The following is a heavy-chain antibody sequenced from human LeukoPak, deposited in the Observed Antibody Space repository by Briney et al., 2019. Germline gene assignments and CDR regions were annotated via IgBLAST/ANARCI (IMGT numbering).Heavy chain of an antibody. J-gene: IGHJ4*02. V-gene: IGHV1-46*01. CDR2: INPSSGST. CDR3: ARGPVGAEPIYY. CDR1: GYTFTSYY. D-gene: IGHD1-26*01. Sequence: ASVKVSCKDSGYTFTSYYMHWVRQAPGRGLEWMGIINPSSGSTSYAQKFQGRVTITRDTSTSTVYMELSSLRSEDTAVYYCARGPVGAEPIYYWGQGTLVTVSS.